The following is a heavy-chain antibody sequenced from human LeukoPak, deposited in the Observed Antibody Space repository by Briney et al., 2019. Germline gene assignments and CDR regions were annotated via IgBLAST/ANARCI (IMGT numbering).Heavy chain of an antibody. CDR2: IWYDGSNK. D-gene: IGHD3-22*01. V-gene: IGHV3-33*06. Sequence: GGSLRLSCAASGFTFSSYGMHWVRQAPGKGLEWVAVIWYDGSNKYYADSVKGRFTISRDNSKNTLYLQMNSLRAEDTAVYYCAKGPISPYYDSSGYLFDYWGQGTLVTVSS. CDR1: GFTFSSYG. J-gene: IGHJ4*02. CDR3: AKGPISPYYDSSGYLFDY.